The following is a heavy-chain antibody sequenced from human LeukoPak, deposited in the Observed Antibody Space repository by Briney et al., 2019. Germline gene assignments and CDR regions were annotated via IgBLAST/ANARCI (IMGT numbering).Heavy chain of an antibody. J-gene: IGHJ4*02. CDR3: ARGGYYYGSGSYYNPKHYYFDY. CDR2: ISAYNGKK. V-gene: IGHV1-18*01. D-gene: IGHD3-10*01. Sequence: ASVKVSCKASGYTFTRYGISWVRQAPGQGREGMGWISAYNGKKNYAQKLQGRVTMTTDTSTSTAYMELRCLRSDDTAVYYSARGGYYYGSGSYYNPKHYYFDYWGQGSLVTVSS. CDR1: GYTFTRYG.